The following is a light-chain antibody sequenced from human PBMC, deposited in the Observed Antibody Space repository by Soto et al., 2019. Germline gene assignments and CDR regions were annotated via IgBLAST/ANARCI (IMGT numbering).Light chain of an antibody. Sequence: DIQMTQSPAILCASVGDRVTITCRASQSISSWLAWYQQKPGKAPNLLIHKASHLESGVPSRFSCSRSAPAFTLTISTLQYGDFEPYSCQHYNSYPWTLGQGTTVDIK. CDR2: KAS. CDR1: QSISSW. CDR3: QHYNSYPWT. V-gene: IGKV1-5*03. J-gene: IGKJ1*01.